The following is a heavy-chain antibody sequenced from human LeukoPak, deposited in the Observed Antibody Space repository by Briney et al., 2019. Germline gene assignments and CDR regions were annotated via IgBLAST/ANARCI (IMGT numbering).Heavy chain of an antibody. D-gene: IGHD4-23*01. CDR1: GFTVNSYY. Sequence: GGSLRLSCAASGFTVNSYYMNWVRQAPGKGLEWVSVIYSGGSTYYADSVKGRFTISRDNSKNTLYLQMNSLRAEDTAVYYCARVRRVSGNSKDYYYGMDVWGQGTTVTVSS. CDR3: ARVRRVSGNSKDYYYGMDV. CDR2: IYSGGST. V-gene: IGHV3-66*01. J-gene: IGHJ6*02.